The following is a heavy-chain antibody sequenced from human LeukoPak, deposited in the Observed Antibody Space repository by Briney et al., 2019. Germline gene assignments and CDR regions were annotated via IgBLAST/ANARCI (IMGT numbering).Heavy chain of an antibody. CDR1: GYTFTGYY. Sequence: ASVKVSCKASGYTFTGYYMHWVRQAPGQGLEWMGRINPNSGGTNYAQKFQGRVTMTRDTSISTAYVELSRLRSDDTAVYYCARDLVYYDSSGSDYWGQGTLVTVSS. D-gene: IGHD3-22*01. CDR3: ARDLVYYDSSGSDY. CDR2: INPNSGGT. J-gene: IGHJ4*02. V-gene: IGHV1-2*06.